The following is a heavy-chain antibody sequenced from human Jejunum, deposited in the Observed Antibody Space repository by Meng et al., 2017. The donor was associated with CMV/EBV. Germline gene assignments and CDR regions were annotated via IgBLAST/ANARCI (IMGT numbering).Heavy chain of an antibody. V-gene: IGHV3-30*02. Sequence: GFTFSNYGMRWVRQAPGKGLEWVAFIRYDESNKYYADSVKGRFTISRDNSMNTLYVQMNSLRTEDTAVYYCARPFGVASAGAFDIWGQGTMVTVSS. CDR3: ARPFGVASAGAFDI. CDR1: GFTFSNYG. D-gene: IGHD3-3*01. CDR2: IRYDESNK. J-gene: IGHJ3*02.